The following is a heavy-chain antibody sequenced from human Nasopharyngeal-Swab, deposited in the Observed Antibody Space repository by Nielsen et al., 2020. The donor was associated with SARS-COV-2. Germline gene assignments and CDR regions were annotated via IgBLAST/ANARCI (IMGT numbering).Heavy chain of an antibody. Sequence: GGSLRLSCAASGFTFSSYEMNWVRQAPGKGLEWVSYISSSGSTIYYADSVEGRFTISRDNAKNSLYLQMNSLRAEDTAVYYCARLRRDGYNVRALYFDYWGQGTLVTVSS. CDR3: ARLRRDGYNVRALYFDY. CDR1: GFTFSSYE. V-gene: IGHV3-48*03. D-gene: IGHD5-24*01. CDR2: ISSSGSTI. J-gene: IGHJ4*02.